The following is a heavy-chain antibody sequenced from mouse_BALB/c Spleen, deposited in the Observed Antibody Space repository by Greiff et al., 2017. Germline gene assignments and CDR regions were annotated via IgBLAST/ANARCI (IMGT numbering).Heavy chain of an antibody. CDR3: ARDNGKGYFDY. D-gene: IGHD2-1*01. V-gene: IGHV7-3*02. CDR2: IRNKANGYTT. J-gene: IGHJ2*01. Sequence: EVKLVESGGGLVQPGGSLRLSCATSGFTFTDYYMSWVRQPPGKALEWLGFIRNKANGYTTEYSASVKGRFTISRDNSQSILYLQMNTLRAEDSATYYCARDNGKGYFDYWGQGTTLTVSS. CDR1: GFTFTDYY.